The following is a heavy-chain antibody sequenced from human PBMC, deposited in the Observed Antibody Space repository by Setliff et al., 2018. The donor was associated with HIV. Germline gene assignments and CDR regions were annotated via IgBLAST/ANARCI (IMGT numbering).Heavy chain of an antibody. J-gene: IGHJ4*01. CDR2: SINGGTT. CDR3: ARQEPFGGTPEGDY. CDR1: GGSFSGYY. D-gene: IGHD2-15*01. V-gene: IGHV4-34*12. Sequence: SETLYLTCAVYGGSFSGYYWSWIRQPPGKGLEWIGESINGGTTYYNPSLKSRVTISVDASKNQVSLNLISVTAADTAVYYCARQEPFGGTPEGDYWGPGTLVTVSS.